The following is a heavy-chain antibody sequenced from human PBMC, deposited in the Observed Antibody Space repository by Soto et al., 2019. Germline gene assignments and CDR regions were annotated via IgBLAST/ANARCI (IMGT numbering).Heavy chain of an antibody. D-gene: IGHD3-22*01. Sequence: SETLSLTCTVSGGSISYYYWNWIRQPPGKGLEWIGYVYYSGSTNYNPSLKRRVTISANTSKNQVSLNLSSVTAADTAVYYCARALYYDSSGFLDSWGQGTLVTVSS. CDR2: VYYSGST. J-gene: IGHJ5*01. CDR1: GGSISYYY. CDR3: ARALYYDSSGFLDS. V-gene: IGHV4-59*01.